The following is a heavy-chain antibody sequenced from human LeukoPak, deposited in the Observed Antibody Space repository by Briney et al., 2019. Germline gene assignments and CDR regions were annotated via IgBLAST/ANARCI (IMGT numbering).Heavy chain of an antibody. J-gene: IGHJ4*02. CDR3: VRNWNYYDQ. V-gene: IGHV3-74*03. CDR2: INTDGSDI. D-gene: IGHD1-1*01. CDR1: GFTFSKCW. Sequence: GGSLRLSCAASGFTFSKCWMHWVRQAPGKGLVWVSRINTDGSDITYADSVRGRFTISRDNAKNTLYLQMNSLRAEDTALYYCVRNWNYYDQWGQGTLVTVSS.